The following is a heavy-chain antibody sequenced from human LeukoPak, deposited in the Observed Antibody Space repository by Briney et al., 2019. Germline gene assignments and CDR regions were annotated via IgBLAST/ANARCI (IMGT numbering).Heavy chain of an antibody. CDR3: AKDLDNWKYGAFDI. CDR1: GLSVSSNY. V-gene: IGHV3-53*01. J-gene: IGHJ3*02. D-gene: IGHD1-7*01. Sequence: PGGSLRLSCAASGLSVSSNYMSWVRQAPGKGLEWVSVIYSGGSTYYADSVKGRFTISRDNSKNTLYLQMNSLRAEDTAVYYCAKDLDNWKYGAFDIWGQGTMVTVSS. CDR2: IYSGGST.